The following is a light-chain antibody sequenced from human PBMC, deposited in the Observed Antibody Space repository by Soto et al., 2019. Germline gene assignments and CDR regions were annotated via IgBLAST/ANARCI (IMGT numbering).Light chain of an antibody. CDR1: SSDVGGYNY. CDR3: SSYTSSSTLLYV. J-gene: IGLJ1*01. CDR2: DVS. Sequence: QSALTQPASVSESPGKSITISCTGTSSDVGGYNYVSWYQQHPGKAPKLMIYDVSNRPSGVSNRFSGSKSGNTASLTISGLQAEDEADYYCSSYTSSSTLLYVFGTGTKVTVL. V-gene: IGLV2-14*01.